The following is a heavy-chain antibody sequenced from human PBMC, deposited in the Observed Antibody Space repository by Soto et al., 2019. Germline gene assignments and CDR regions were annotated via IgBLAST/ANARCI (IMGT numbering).Heavy chain of an antibody. CDR3: ARSYSYGSYWYFDY. Sequence: QVHLVQSGTEVKKPGASVRVSCKASGYTFTNYGVSWVRQAPGQGLEWMGWITVYNGNTHYAQNLQGRVTMTTDTSTSTDHMELWSLGSDDTAVYYCARSYSYGSYWYFDYWGQGALVIVSS. CDR1: GYTFTNYG. V-gene: IGHV1-18*04. D-gene: IGHD5-18*01. J-gene: IGHJ4*02. CDR2: ITVYNGNT.